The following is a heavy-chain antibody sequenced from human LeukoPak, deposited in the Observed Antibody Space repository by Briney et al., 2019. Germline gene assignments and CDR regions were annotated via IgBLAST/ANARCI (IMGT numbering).Heavy chain of an antibody. CDR3: ARGTWSEYFHH. V-gene: IGHV3-66*01. J-gene: IGHJ1*01. Sequence: PGGSLRLSCAASGFTVSSNYMSWVRQAPGKGLEWVSVIYSGGSTYYADSVKGRFTISRDNSKNTLYLQMNSLRAEDTAVYYCARGTWSEYFHHWGQGTLVTVSS. D-gene: IGHD2-8*01. CDR2: IYSGGST. CDR1: GFTVSSNY.